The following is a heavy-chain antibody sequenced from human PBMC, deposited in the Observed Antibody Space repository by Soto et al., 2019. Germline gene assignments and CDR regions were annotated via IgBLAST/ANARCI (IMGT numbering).Heavy chain of an antibody. V-gene: IGHV3-48*03. CDR2: ISRSGTTI. J-gene: IGHJ4*02. CDR1: GFIFSTYE. CDR3: ARGASSTWDS. Sequence: EVQLVESGGGLAQPGGSQRLSCAASGFIFSTYEFNWVRQSPGKGLQWVSTISRSGTTIYYADSVKGRFTVSRDNAKNSVFLQMSSLRAEDTAVYYCARGASSTWDSWGQGTLVTVSS. D-gene: IGHD6-13*01.